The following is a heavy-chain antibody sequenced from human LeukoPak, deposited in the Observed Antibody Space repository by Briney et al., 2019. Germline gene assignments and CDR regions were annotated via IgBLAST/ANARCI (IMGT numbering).Heavy chain of an antibody. J-gene: IGHJ3*02. V-gene: IGHV1-46*01. CDR2: INPSGGST. CDR3: ARSPTYYYDSSGSPGVAFDI. D-gene: IGHD3-22*01. Sequence: ASVKVSCKASGYTFTSYYMHWVRQAPGQGLEWMGIINPSGGSTSYAQKFQGRVTMTRDMSTSTVYMELSSLRSEDTAVYYCARSPTYYYDSSGSPGVAFDIRGQGTMVTVSS. CDR1: GYTFTSYY.